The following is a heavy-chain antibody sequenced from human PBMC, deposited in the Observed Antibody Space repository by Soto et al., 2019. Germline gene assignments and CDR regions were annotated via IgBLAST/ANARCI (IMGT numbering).Heavy chain of an antibody. CDR1: GYIFTAYS. CDR2: VNPSGGST. CDR3: AREENCSDGICYSEYFQR. D-gene: IGHD2-15*01. V-gene: IGHV1-46*01. J-gene: IGHJ1*01. Sequence: QVQLVQSGAEVKKPGASVKVSCKASGYIFTAYSMHWVRQAPGQGLEWMGVVNPSGGSTNYAQKCQGRITMTRDTSTSTGYRDLSSLTSEDTAVYYCAREENCSDGICYSEYFQRWGQGTLVTVSA.